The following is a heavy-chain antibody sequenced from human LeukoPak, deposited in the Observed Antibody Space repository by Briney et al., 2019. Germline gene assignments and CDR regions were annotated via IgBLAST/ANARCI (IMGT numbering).Heavy chain of an antibody. Sequence: GGSRRLSCAASGFTFSDHDMDWVRQAPGKGLEWVGRVRKKTNSYTTEYAASVKGRFTISRDDSQNSLYLQMNSLTAEDTAVYYCARLVGANNWGQGTLVTVSS. CDR1: GFTFSDHD. CDR2: VRKKTNSYTT. J-gene: IGHJ4*02. CDR3: ARLVGANN. V-gene: IGHV3-72*01. D-gene: IGHD1-26*01.